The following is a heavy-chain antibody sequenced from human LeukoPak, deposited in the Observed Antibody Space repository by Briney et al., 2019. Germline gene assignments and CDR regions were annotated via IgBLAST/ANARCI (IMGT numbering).Heavy chain of an antibody. V-gene: IGHV1-18*01. CDR2: ISVYKGDT. D-gene: IGHD6-19*01. CDR1: GYTFTNFG. J-gene: IGHJ3*02. CDR3: ARAGGWARGDYKADAFDI. Sequence: ASVKVSCKASGYTFTNFGLSWVRQAPGQGLEWMGWISVYKGDTNYAQILQGRVTMTADTSTSTAYMELRSLRSDDTAAYYCARAGGWARGDYKADAFDIWGQGTMVTVSS.